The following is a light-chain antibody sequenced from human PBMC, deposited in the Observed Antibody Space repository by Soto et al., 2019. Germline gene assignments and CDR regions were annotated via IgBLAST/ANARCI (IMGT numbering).Light chain of an antibody. CDR2: DNN. CDR3: GTWDSSLSAVV. V-gene: IGLV1-51*01. Sequence: QSVLTQPPSVSAAPGQKVTISCSGSSSNIGNNYVSWYQQLPGTAPKLLIYDNNKRPSRIPDRFSGSKSGTSATLGITGLQTGDEADYYRGTWDSSLSAVVFGGGTKLTVL. J-gene: IGLJ3*02. CDR1: SSNIGNNY.